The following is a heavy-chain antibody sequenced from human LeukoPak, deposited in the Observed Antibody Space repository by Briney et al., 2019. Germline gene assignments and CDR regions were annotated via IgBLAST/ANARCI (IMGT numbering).Heavy chain of an antibody. J-gene: IGHJ4*02. CDR2: IYSGGST. V-gene: IGHV3-66*01. CDR3: AKGGLAAAGPIDY. Sequence: GGSLRLSCAASGFTVSSNYMSWVRQAPGKGLEWVSVIYSGGSTYYADSVKGRFTISRDNSKNTLYLQMNSLRAEDTAVYYCAKGGLAAAGPIDYWGQGTLVTVSS. D-gene: IGHD6-13*01. CDR1: GFTVSSNY.